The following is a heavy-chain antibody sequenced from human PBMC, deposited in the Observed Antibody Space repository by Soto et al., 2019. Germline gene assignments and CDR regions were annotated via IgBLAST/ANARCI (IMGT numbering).Heavy chain of an antibody. Sequence: QITLKESGPTLVKPTQTLTLTCTFSGFSLSTRGVGVGWIRQPPGKALEWLALIYWDDDKRYIPSLKSRLTNTKEPSKNQVVLTMTNMDPVDTDTYYCAHRLGDFDYWGQGTLVTVSS. CDR2: IYWDDDK. V-gene: IGHV2-5*02. D-gene: IGHD3-16*01. J-gene: IGHJ4*02. CDR3: AHRLGDFDY. CDR1: GFSLSTRGVG.